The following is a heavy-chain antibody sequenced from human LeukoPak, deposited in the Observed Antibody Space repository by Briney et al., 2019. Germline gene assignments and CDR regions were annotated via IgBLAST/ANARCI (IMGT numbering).Heavy chain of an antibody. J-gene: IGHJ5*02. CDR3: AREHDYGPWFDP. Sequence: GASVKVSCKASGYTFTSYDINWVRQATGQGLEWMGWMNPNNGNTNYAQKLQGRVTMTTDTSTSTAYMELRSLRSDDTAVYYCAREHDYGPWFDPWGQGTLVTVSS. CDR2: MNPNNGNT. D-gene: IGHD4-17*01. V-gene: IGHV1-18*01. CDR1: GYTFTSYD.